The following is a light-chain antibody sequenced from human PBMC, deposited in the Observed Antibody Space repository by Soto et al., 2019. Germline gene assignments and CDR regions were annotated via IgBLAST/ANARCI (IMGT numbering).Light chain of an antibody. CDR3: QQRSNWPIT. CDR1: QTTSGKY. V-gene: IGKV3D-20*02. Sequence: EIVLTQSPGTLSLSPGESATLSCRTSQTTSGKYLAWYQQRPGLAPRLLVYGASRRATGIPDRVRGSGSGTEFTLTISGLEPEEFAVYYCQQRSNWPITFGQGTRLEI. CDR2: GAS. J-gene: IGKJ5*01.